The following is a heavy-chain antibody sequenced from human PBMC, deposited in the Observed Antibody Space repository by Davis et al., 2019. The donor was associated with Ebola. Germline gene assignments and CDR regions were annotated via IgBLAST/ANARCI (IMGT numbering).Heavy chain of an antibody. D-gene: IGHD3-22*01. Sequence: GGSLRLSCAASGFTFSSYAMHWVRQAPGKGLEYVSAISSNGGSTYYANSVKGRFTISRDNSKNTLYLQMGSLRAEDMAVYYCARGDSSGYYDYYYYGMDVWGQGTTVTVSS. J-gene: IGHJ6*02. V-gene: IGHV3-64*01. CDR1: GFTFSSYA. CDR2: ISSNGGST. CDR3: ARGDSSGYYDYYYYGMDV.